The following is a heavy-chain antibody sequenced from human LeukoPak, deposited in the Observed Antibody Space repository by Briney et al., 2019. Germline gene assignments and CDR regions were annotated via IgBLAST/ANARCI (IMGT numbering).Heavy chain of an antibody. J-gene: IGHJ5*02. V-gene: IGHV3-23*01. CDR1: GFTFSSYA. Sequence: GGSLRLSCAASGFTFSSYAMSWVRQAPGKGLEWVSAISGSGGSTYDSDSVKGRFTISRDNSKNTLYLQMNSLGAEDTAVYYCAKVGGQWLVPDWFDPWGQGTLVTVSS. CDR3: AKVGGQWLVPDWFDP. CDR2: ISGSGGST. D-gene: IGHD6-19*01.